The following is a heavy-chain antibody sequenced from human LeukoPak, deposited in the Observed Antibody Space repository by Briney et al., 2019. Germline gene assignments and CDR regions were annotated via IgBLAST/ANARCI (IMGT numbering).Heavy chain of an antibody. Sequence: SVKVSCKASRGTFSSYAISWVRQAPGQGLEWMGGIIPIFGTANYAQKFQGRVTITADESTSTAYIELSSLRSEDTAVYYCATHCSSTSCPFDYWGQGTLVTVSS. J-gene: IGHJ4*02. CDR3: ATHCSSTSCPFDY. V-gene: IGHV1-69*13. CDR1: RGTFSSYA. CDR2: IIPIFGTA. D-gene: IGHD2-2*01.